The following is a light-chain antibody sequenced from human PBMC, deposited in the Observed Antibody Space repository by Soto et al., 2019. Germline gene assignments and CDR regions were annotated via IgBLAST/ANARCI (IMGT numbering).Light chain of an antibody. V-gene: IGLV2-14*01. Sequence: QSAVTQPASVSGSPGQSITISCTGTSSDVGGYDYVSWYQQYPGKAPRLIIYEVSNRPSGVSNRFSGSKSGNTASLTISGLRAEDEGDYFCSSYTGTSALILFGGGTKVTVL. CDR2: EVS. J-gene: IGLJ2*01. CDR3: SSYTGTSALIL. CDR1: SSDVGGYDY.